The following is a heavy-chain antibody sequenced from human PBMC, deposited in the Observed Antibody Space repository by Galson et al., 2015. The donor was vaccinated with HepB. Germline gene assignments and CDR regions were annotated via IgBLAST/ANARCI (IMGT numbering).Heavy chain of an antibody. CDR1: GFTFSNYA. D-gene: IGHD3-16*01. CDR2: ISAGGDTT. Sequence: LRLSCAASGFTFSNYAMTWVRQPPGKGLEWVSSISAGGDTTYYADSVKGRFTISRDNAKKMLSLRTNSLRAEDTAVYYCAKGDVWGSAARNYGMDVWGQGTTVTVSS. J-gene: IGHJ6*02. CDR3: AKGDVWGSAARNYGMDV. V-gene: IGHV3-23*01.